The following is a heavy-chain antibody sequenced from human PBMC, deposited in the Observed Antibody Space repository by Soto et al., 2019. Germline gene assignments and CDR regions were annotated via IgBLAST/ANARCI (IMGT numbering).Heavy chain of an antibody. J-gene: IGHJ6*02. CDR3: ARDLRAAGRPGMDV. V-gene: IGHV1-69*01. D-gene: IGHD6-13*01. CDR2: IIPIVGTG. Sequence: QVQLVQSGAEVKKPGSSVKVSCKASGGTFSSYAISWVRQAPGQGLEWMGGIIPIVGTGNYAQNFQGRVTISADESTSTAYMALSSLKSEDTAMYYCARDLRAAGRPGMDVWGQGTPVTVSS. CDR1: GGTFSSYA.